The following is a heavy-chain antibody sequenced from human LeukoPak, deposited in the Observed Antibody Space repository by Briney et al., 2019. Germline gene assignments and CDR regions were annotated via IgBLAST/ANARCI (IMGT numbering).Heavy chain of an antibody. D-gene: IGHD2-15*01. CDR2: INPSGGST. CDR3: ARGPAAGPNDY. CDR1: GYTFTSYY. V-gene: IGHV1-46*01. Sequence: AAVKVSCKASGYTFTSYYMHWERQAPGQGLEWMGIINPSGGSTSYAQKFQGRVTMPRDTSTSTVYMELSSLRSEDTAVYYCARGPAAGPNDYWGQGTLVTVSS. J-gene: IGHJ4*02.